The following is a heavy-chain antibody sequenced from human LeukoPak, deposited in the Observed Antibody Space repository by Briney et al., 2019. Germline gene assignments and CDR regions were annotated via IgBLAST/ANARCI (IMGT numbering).Heavy chain of an antibody. CDR2: IKTDGSAT. D-gene: IGHD1-26*01. Sequence: GGSLRLSCAASGFSFSSHWMHWVRQAPGKGLVWVSRIKTDGSATTCAGSVQGRFSISRDDSKNTLYLQMNSLRAEDTAIYYCAKDRVVGATSWGFDYWGQGTLVTVSS. CDR3: AKDRVVGATSWGFDY. J-gene: IGHJ4*02. V-gene: IGHV3-74*01. CDR1: GFSFSSHW.